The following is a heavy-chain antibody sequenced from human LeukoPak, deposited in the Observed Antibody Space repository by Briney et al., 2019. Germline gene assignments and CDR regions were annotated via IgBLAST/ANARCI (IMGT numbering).Heavy chain of an antibody. V-gene: IGHV3-23*01. CDR3: AKGSYGSGSYYAFDI. CDR2: ISGSGGST. CDR1: GFTFSSYG. D-gene: IGHD3-10*01. Sequence: GGSLRLSCAASGFTFSSYGMSWVRQAPGKGLEWVSAISGSGGSTYYADSVKGRFTISRDNSKNTLYLQMNSLRAEDTAVYYCAKGSYGSGSYYAFDIWGQGTMVTVSS. J-gene: IGHJ3*02.